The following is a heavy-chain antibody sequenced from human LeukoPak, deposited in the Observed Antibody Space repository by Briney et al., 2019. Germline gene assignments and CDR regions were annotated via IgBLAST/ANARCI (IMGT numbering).Heavy chain of an antibody. CDR3: ARGKRRFDY. J-gene: IGHJ4*02. CDR2: ISGSGSSM. V-gene: IGHV3-11*01. Sequence: GGSLRLSCVASGFSFSESHMSWIRQTPGRGLEWVAYISGSGSSMYYADAVKGRFTISRDNARNSLYLYMSSLRADDTAVFYCARGKRRFDYWGQGTLVTVSS. CDR1: GFSFSESH.